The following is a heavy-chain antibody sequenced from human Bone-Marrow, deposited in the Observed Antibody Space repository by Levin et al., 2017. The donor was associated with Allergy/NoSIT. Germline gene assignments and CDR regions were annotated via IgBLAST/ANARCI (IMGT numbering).Heavy chain of an antibody. Sequence: SVKVSCKASGGIFSTYVISWVRQAPGQGLEWMGGIVPIFGTTHYAQKLQGRITITADKSTSTAYMELSRMRSEDTAVYYCAGSSSGTGQFDHWGQGTLVTVSS. V-gene: IGHV1-69*06. J-gene: IGHJ4*02. CDR2: IVPIFGTT. CDR1: GGIFSTYV. CDR3: AGSSSGTGQFDH. D-gene: IGHD6-6*01.